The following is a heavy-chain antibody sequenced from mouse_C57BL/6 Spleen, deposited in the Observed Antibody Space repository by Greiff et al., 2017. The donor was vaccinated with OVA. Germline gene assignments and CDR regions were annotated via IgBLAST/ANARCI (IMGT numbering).Heavy chain of an antibody. CDR2: IDPSDSYT. D-gene: IGHD1-1*01. Sequence: QVQLQQPGAELVMPGASVKLSCKASGYTFTSYWMHWVKQRPGQGLEWIGEIDPSDSYTNYNQKLKGKSTLTVDKTSSTAYMQLSSLTSEDSAVYYCARGGTTTVVAYYFDYWGQGTTLTVSS. CDR1: GYTFTSYW. J-gene: IGHJ2*01. CDR3: ARGGTTTVVAYYFDY. V-gene: IGHV1-69*01.